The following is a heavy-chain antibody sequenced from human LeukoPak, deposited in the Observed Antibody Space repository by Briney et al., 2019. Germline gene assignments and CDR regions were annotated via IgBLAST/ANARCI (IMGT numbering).Heavy chain of an antibody. V-gene: IGHV1-2*02. J-gene: IGHJ4*02. CDR2: INPNSGGI. D-gene: IGHD6-19*01. CDR3: ARDRWQWLMYYFDC. Sequence: GASVKVSCKASGYTFTGYHIHWVRQAPGQGLEWMGWINPNSGGINYAQKFQGRVSMTRDTSINTAYMELTSLTSDDTAVYYCARDRWQWLMYYFDCWGQGTLVTVSS. CDR1: GYTFTGYH.